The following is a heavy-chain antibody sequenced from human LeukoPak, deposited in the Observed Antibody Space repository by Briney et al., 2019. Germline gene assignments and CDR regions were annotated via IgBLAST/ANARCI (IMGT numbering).Heavy chain of an antibody. CDR2: IYYSGST. V-gene: IGHV4-59*08. J-gene: IGHJ3*02. CDR3: ARQDSGWLQYAFDI. Sequence: SETLSLTCTVSGGSISSYYWSWIRQPPGKGLEWIGYIYYSGSTNYNPPLKSRVTISVDTSKNQFSLKLSSVTAADTAVYYCARQDSGWLQYAFDIWGQGTMVTVSS. D-gene: IGHD5-24*01. CDR1: GGSISSYY.